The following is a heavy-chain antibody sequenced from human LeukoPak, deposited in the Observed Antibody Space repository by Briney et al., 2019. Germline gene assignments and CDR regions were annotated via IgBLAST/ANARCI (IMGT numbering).Heavy chain of an antibody. V-gene: IGHV3-30-3*01. CDR2: ISYDGSNK. CDR1: GLTFSSYA. D-gene: IGHD5-18*01. CDR3: ARDQIQLWQYDY. Sequence: PGGSLRLSCAASGLTFSSYAMHWIRQAPGKGLEWVAVISYDGSNKYYADSVKGRFTISRDNSKNTLYLQMNSLRAEDTAVYYCARDQIQLWQYDYWGQGTLVTVSP. J-gene: IGHJ4*02.